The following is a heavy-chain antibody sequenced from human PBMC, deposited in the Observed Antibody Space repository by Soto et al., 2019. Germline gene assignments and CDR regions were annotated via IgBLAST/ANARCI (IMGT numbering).Heavy chain of an antibody. V-gene: IGHV3-7*05. CDR2: IKLDGSER. Sequence: GGSLRLSCAASGFTFSSHWMSWVRQAPGKGLEWVANIKLDGSERYYLDSVKGRFTISRDNSKNTLYLQMNSLRAEDTAVYYRARLYSSSYFYFDYWGQGTLVTVSS. D-gene: IGHD6-13*01. CDR1: GFTFSSHW. J-gene: IGHJ4*02. CDR3: ARLYSSSYFYFDY.